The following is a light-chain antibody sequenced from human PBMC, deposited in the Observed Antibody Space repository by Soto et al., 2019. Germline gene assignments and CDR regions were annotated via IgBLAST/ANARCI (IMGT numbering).Light chain of an antibody. CDR1: QSVSSAY. CDR2: NVS. V-gene: IGKV3-20*01. CDR3: QQYATSPLT. J-gene: IGKJ4*01. Sequence: EIVLTQSPGTLSLSPGERATLSCRASQSVSSAYLAWYQQKPGQAPRLLIYNVSRRATGIPDRFSGSGSGTDFTLTVSRLEPEDFALYYCQQYATSPLTFGGGTKVDIK.